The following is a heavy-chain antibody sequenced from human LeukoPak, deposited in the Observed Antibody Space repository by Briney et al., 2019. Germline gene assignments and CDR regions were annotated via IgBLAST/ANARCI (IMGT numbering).Heavy chain of an antibody. Sequence: GGSLRLSCSASGFTFSSYAMHWVRQAPGKGLEYVSTISSNGDNTYYADSVQGRFTISRDNSKNTLYLQMSSLRTEDTAVYYCARVGVSWGGFDIWGQGTMVTVSS. J-gene: IGHJ3*02. CDR2: ISSNGDNT. D-gene: IGHD5-24*01. V-gene: IGHV3-64D*06. CDR3: ARVGVSWGGFDI. CDR1: GFTFSSYA.